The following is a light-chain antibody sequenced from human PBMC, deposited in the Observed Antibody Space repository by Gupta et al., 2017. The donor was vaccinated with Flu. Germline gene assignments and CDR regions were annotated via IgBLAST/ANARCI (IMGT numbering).Light chain of an antibody. V-gene: IGKV1-39*01. Sequence: DMPMTQSPLSLYGSLGDRISITCRASEASNTYLKWYQQRPGESPKLLFYSASTLQGGVPSRFSGGGSGKDCMSTSASLQAGYGATYYGQHTCSLLPTFGQGTTLDIK. CDR1: EASNTY. CDR3: QHTCSLLPT. CDR2: SAS. J-gene: IGKJ5*01.